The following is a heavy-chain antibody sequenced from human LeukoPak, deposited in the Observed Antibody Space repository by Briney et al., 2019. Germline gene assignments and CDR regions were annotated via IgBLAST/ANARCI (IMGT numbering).Heavy chain of an antibody. Sequence: ASVKVSCKASGYTFTSYGISWVRQAPGQGLEWMGWIGAYNGNTNYAQKLQGRVTMTTDTSTSTAYMELRSLRSGDTAVYYCARDCSSTSCYSSGYYYYYMDVWGKGTTVTVSS. CDR3: ARDCSSTSCYSSGYYYYYMDV. J-gene: IGHJ6*03. D-gene: IGHD2-2*02. V-gene: IGHV1-18*01. CDR1: GYTFTSYG. CDR2: IGAYNGNT.